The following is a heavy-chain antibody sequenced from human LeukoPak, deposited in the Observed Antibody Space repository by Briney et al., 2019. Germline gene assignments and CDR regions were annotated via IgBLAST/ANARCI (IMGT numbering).Heavy chain of an antibody. J-gene: IGHJ6*03. CDR3: QIMAPRYYYMDV. CDR2: IYSAGSA. D-gene: IGHD3-16*01. CDR1: GVTVTNNY. Sequence: PGGSPRLSCAASGVTVTNNYMRWVRQAPGKGLEWVSFIYSAGSAYYADSVKGRFTISRDASTNTLYLNMHSLRVEDTAVYYCQIMAPRYYYMDVWGKGTAVTVSS. V-gene: IGHV3-53*01.